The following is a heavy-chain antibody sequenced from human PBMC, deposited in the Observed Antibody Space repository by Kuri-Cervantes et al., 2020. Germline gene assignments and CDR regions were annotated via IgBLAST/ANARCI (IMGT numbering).Heavy chain of an antibody. D-gene: IGHD1-26*01. Sequence: SETLSLTCSVSGGSITSTAHYWGWVRQPPGKGLEWIGSVRFSGEIYYNPSPKSRVTISVDTSKNQFSLKLSSVTAADTAVYYCARGSGSANLDYWGQGTLVTVSS. CDR1: GGSITSTAHY. CDR3: ARGSGSANLDY. CDR2: VRFSGEI. J-gene: IGHJ4*02. V-gene: IGHV4-39*07.